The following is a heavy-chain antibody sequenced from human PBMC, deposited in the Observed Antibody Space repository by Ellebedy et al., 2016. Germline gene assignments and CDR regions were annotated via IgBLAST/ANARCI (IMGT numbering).Heavy chain of an antibody. Sequence: GGSLRLXXAASGFTFSNYAMTWVRQAPGKGLEWVSHMWGSGSRIYYVDSVKGRFTISRDNSKNSVYLQMNSLRVEDTAVYYCVPGRENSGAEVGPWGPGTLVTVSS. J-gene: IGHJ4*02. D-gene: IGHD2-15*01. CDR3: VPGRENSGAEVGP. CDR2: MWGSGSRI. CDR1: GFTFSNYA. V-gene: IGHV3-23*01.